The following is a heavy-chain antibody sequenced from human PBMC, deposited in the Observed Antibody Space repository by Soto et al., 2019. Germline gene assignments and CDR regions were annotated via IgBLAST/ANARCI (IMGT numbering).Heavy chain of an antibody. D-gene: IGHD1-26*01. J-gene: IGHJ4*02. V-gene: IGHV4-59*08. Sequence: QVQLQESGPGLVKPSETLSLTCTVSGGSISSYYWSWIRQPPGKGLEWIGYIYYSGSTNYNPSLKXRVPISVDTSNNQFSLKLSSVTAADTAVYYCARRWGAAFDYWGQGTLVTVSS. CDR1: GGSISSYY. CDR2: IYYSGST. CDR3: ARRWGAAFDY.